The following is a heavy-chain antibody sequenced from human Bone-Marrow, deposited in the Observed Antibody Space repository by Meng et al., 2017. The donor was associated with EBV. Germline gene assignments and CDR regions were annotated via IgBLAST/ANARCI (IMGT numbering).Heavy chain of an antibody. D-gene: IGHD2-15*01. V-gene: IGHV4-4*02. CDR1: GGSIRTRNY. CDR2: IYHSGST. J-gene: IGHJ5*02. Sequence: QVHLQESRPGRVTPSGTPSLTWAVSGGSIRTRNYWSWIRQPPGKGLEWIGEIYHSGSTSYNPSLKSRVTILVAKSKNQFSLKLTSVNAADTAVYYCTRTSCSGDNCYALDTWGQGTLVTVSS. CDR3: TRTSCSGDNCYALDT.